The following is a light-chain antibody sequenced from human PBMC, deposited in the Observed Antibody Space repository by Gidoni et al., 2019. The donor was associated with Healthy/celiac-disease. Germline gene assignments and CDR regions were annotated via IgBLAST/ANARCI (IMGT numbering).Light chain of an antibody. J-gene: IGKJ1*01. CDR1: HSVSSN. CDR3: QQYNNWPRT. Sequence: EIVMTQSQATLSVSPGERATLSCRASHSVSSNLAWYQQKPGQAPRLLIYGASTRATGIPARFSGSGSGTEFTLTISSLQSEDFAVYYCQQYNNWPRTFGQGTKVEIK. CDR2: GAS. V-gene: IGKV3-15*01.